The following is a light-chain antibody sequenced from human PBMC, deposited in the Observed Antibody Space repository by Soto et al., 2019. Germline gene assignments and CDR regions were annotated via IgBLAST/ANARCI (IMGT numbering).Light chain of an antibody. CDR2: EGN. CDR3: SSFSDSITLL. CDR1: SSDVGSYNL. J-gene: IGLJ2*01. V-gene: IGLV2-23*01. Sequence: QSALTQPASVSGSPGQSITISCTGTSSDVGSYNLVSWYQQHPGKAPKLMIYEGNKRPSGVSNRFSGSKSGNTASLTISGLQADDEADYYCSSFSDSITLLFGGGTQLTVL.